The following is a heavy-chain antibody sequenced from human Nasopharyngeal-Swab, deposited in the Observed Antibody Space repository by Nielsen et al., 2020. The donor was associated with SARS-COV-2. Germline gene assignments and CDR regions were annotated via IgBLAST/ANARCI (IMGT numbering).Heavy chain of an antibody. D-gene: IGHD3-22*01. CDR2: ISGSGGST. J-gene: IGHJ3*02. CDR3: AKDYYDSSGYHPDAFDI. Sequence: GESLKISCAASGFTFSRYAMSCVRQAPGKGLEWVSAISGSGGSTYYADSVKGRFTISRDNSKNTLYLQMNSLRAEDTAVYYCAKDYYDSSGYHPDAFDIWGQGTMVTVSS. CDR1: GFTFSRYA. V-gene: IGHV3-23*01.